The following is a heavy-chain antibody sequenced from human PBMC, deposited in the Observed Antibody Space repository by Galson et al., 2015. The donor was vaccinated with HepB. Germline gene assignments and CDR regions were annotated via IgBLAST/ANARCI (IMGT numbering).Heavy chain of an antibody. CDR2: ISGSGGST. CDR1: GFSFSSYA. J-gene: IGHJ3*02. V-gene: IGHV3-23*01. D-gene: IGHD2-21*02. Sequence: SLRLSCAASGFSFSSYAMSWVRQAPGKGLEWVSGISGSGGSTYYAESVKGRFTISRDNSKNTLYLQMNSLRAEDTAVYYCAKDRSHCGGDCYGVGASDIWGQGTKVTVSS. CDR3: AKDRSHCGGDCYGVGASDI.